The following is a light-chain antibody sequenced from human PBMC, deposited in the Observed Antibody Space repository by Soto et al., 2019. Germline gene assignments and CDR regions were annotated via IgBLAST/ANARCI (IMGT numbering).Light chain of an antibody. CDR2: WAS. CDR1: QSVVSSSDRRND. CDR3: QQYDVTPLT. V-gene: IGKV4-1*01. J-gene: IGKJ2*01. Sequence: DIVMTQSPVSLAVSLGERATINCKSSQSVVSSSDRRNDLAWYQQKPGQPPKLLISWASTRESGVADRFSVSGSGTDFTLTISSLQAEDVAVYYCQQYDVTPLTVGQGPKLEIK.